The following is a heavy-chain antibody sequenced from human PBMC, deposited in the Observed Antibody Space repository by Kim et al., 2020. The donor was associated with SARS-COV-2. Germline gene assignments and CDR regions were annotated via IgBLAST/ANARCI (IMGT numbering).Heavy chain of an antibody. J-gene: IGHJ3*02. CDR1: GGSISSGSYY. V-gene: IGHV4-61*02. D-gene: IGHD3-22*01. CDR2: IYTSGST. CDR3: ARDGYYDSSGYYIPRLADAFDI. Sequence: SETLSLTCTVSGGSISSGSYYWSWIRQPAGKGLEWIGRIYTSGSTNYNPSLKSRVTISVDTSKNQFSLKLSSVTAADTAVYYCARDGYYDSSGYYIPRLADAFDIWGQGTMVTVSS.